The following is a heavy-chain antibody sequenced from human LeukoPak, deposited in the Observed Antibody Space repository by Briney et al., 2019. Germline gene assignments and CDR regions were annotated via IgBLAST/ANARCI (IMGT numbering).Heavy chain of an antibody. J-gene: IGHJ6*03. V-gene: IGHV3-53*01. Sequence: GGSLRLSSAASGFTVSSNYMSWVRQAPGKGLEWVSVIYSGGSTYYADSVKGRFTISRDNSKNTLYLQMNSLRAEDTAVYYCARGQWELLGTGPYYYYYYMDVWGKGTTVTVSS. CDR1: GFTVSSNY. D-gene: IGHD1-26*01. CDR2: IYSGGST. CDR3: ARGQWELLGTGPYYYYYYMDV.